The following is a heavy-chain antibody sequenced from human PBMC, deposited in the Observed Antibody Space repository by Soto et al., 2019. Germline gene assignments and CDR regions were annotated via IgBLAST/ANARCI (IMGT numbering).Heavy chain of an antibody. CDR2: ISGSGGNT. J-gene: IGHJ4*02. CDR3: AEVGWVGPAKAEGGDC. V-gene: IGHV3-23*01. CDR1: GFTFNSYA. D-gene: IGHD2-15*01. Sequence: EVPLLESGGGLVQPGGSLRLSCVASGFTFNSYAMSWVRQAPGKGLEWVSSISGSGGNTNYADSVKGRFTISRNKSKYALHHRMNGLRTEDTAVHYSAEVGWVGPAKAEGGDCCGQGTLVTVSS.